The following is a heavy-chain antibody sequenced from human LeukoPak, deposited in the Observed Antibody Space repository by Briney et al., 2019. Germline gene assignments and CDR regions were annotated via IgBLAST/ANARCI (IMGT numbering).Heavy chain of an antibody. CDR1: GGSFSGYY. Sequence: SETLSLTCAVYGGSFSGYYWSWIRQPPGKGLEWIGEINHSGSTNYNPSLKSRVTISVDTSKNQFSLKLSSVTAADAAIYYCARVAGKIDSWGQGTLVTVSS. CDR2: INHSGST. CDR3: ARVAGKIDS. V-gene: IGHV4-34*01. D-gene: IGHD6-19*01. J-gene: IGHJ5*01.